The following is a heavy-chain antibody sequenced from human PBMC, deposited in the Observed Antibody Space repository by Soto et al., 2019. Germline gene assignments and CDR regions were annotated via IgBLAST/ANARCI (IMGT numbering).Heavy chain of an antibody. CDR2: ISAYNGDT. V-gene: IGHV1-18*01. CDR3: ARDPRRGSYYENCSNWFDP. Sequence: ASVKVSCKASGYTFTSYGISWVRQAPGQGLEWMGWISAYNGDTNYAQKLQGRVTMTTDTSTSTAYMELRSLRSDDTAVYYCARDPRRGSYYENCSNWFDPWGQGTLVTVSS. D-gene: IGHD3-3*01. CDR1: GYTFTSYG. J-gene: IGHJ5*02.